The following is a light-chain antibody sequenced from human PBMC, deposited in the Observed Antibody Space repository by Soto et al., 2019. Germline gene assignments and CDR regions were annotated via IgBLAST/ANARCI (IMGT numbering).Light chain of an antibody. J-gene: IGKJ5*01. Sequence: EIVMTQSPVTLSVSPGERSTLSCRASQSINSNLAWYQQKPGQAPSLLIYGAFTRATGIPARFSGSGSGTDFTLTISSLEPEDFAVYYCQQRSSFGQGTRLEIK. V-gene: IGKV3-11*01. CDR2: GAF. CDR3: QQRSS. CDR1: QSINSN.